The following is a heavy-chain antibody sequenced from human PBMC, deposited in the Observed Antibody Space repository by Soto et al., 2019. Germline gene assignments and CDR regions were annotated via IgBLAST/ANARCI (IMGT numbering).Heavy chain of an antibody. D-gene: IGHD6-13*01. CDR1: GYIFTNYG. J-gene: IGHJ4*02. Sequence: VQLVQSGAEVRKPGASVNVSCKTSGYIFTNYGVAWVRQAPAQGLELVAWISGYNGYPKYTQKFQGRVTVTTDTSTMTGYMELMNLRSDDTAVYYCARGSAGALYDFWGQGTLVTVSS. CDR2: ISGYNGYP. V-gene: IGHV1-18*01. CDR3: ARGSAGALYDF.